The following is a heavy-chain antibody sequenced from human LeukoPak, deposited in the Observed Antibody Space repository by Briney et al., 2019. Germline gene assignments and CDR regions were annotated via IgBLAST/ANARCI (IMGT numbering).Heavy chain of an antibody. CDR3: AKDPRAMGLYFYDD. D-gene: IGHD2/OR15-2a*01. J-gene: IGHJ4*03. CDR2: ISSSGDRT. V-gene: IGHV3-23*01. Sequence: GGSLRLSCVGSGFTFHTYSMSWVRQRPGKGPEWVSMISSSGDRTDYAESLKDRFTISRDNTKNTLYLQSESPRVDDTAVYYCAKDPRAMGLYFYDDWGQGSLVIVSS. CDR1: GFTFHTYS.